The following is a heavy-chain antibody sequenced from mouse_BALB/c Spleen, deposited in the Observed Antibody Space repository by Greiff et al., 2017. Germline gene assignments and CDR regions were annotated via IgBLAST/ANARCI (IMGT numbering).Heavy chain of an antibody. V-gene: IGHV5-6-5*01. CDR3: AREVGYDGAWFAY. D-gene: IGHD2-14*01. J-gene: IGHJ3*01. CDR1: GFTFSSYA. CDR2: ISSGGST. Sequence: EVKLMESGGGLVKPGGSLKLSCAASGFTFSSYAMSWVRQTPEKRLEWVASISSGGSTYYPDSVKGRFTISRDNARNILYLQMSSLRSEDTAMYYCAREVGYDGAWFAYWGQGTLVTVSA.